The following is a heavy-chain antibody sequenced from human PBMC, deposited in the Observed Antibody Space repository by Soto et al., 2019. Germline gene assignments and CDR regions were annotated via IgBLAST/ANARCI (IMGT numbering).Heavy chain of an antibody. J-gene: IGHJ4*02. CDR1: GYTFTSYD. CDR3: VNNRFGELPGLDY. V-gene: IGHV1-8*01. Sequence: EASVKVSCKASGYTFTSYDINWVRQATGQGLEWMGWMNPNSGNTGYAQKFQGRFTISRDNSKNTLYLQMSSLRAEGTAVYYCVNNRFGELPGLDYWGQGTLVTVSS. D-gene: IGHD3-10*01. CDR2: MNPNSGNT.